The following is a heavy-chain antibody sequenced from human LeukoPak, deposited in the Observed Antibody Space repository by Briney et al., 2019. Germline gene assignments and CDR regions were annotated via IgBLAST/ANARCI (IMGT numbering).Heavy chain of an antibody. V-gene: IGHV5-51*01. CDR3: ARPQSGYQDAFDI. Sequence: GESLKISCKGSGYRFTSYWIGWVRQMPGKGLEWMGIIYPGDSDTRYSPSFQGQVTISADKSISTAYLQWSSLKASDTAMYYCARPQSGYQDAFDIWGQGTMVTVSS. CDR1: GYRFTSYW. J-gene: IGHJ3*02. CDR2: IYPGDSDT. D-gene: IGHD3-22*01.